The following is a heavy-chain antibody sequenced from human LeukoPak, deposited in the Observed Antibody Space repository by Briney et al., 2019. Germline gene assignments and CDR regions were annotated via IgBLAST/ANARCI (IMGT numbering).Heavy chain of an antibody. CDR1: GGSFSGYY. D-gene: IGHD3-10*01. CDR3: ARRRGSGSYYGIDY. J-gene: IGHJ4*02. V-gene: IGHV4-34*01. CDR2: INHSGST. Sequence: SETLSLTCAVYGGSFSGYYWSWIRQPPGKGLEWIGEINHSGSTNYNPSLKSRVTISVDTSKNQFSLKLSSVTAADMAVYYCARRRGSGSYYGIDYWGQGTLVTVSS.